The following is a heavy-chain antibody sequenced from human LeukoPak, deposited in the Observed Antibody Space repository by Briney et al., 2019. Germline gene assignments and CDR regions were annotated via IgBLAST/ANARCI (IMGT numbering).Heavy chain of an antibody. Sequence: SVKVSCKASGGTFSSYAISWVRQAPGQGLEWMGGIIPIFGTANYAQKFQGRVTITTDESTSTAYMELSSLRSEDTAMYYCARSYLGYCSSTSCLPPFDYWGQGTLVTVSS. D-gene: IGHD2-2*01. CDR3: ARSYLGYCSSTSCLPPFDY. CDR2: IIPIFGTA. CDR1: GGTFSSYA. J-gene: IGHJ4*02. V-gene: IGHV1-69*05.